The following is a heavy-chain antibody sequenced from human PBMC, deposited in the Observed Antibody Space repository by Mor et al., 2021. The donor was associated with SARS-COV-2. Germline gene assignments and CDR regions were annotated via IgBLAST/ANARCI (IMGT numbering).Heavy chain of an antibody. J-gene: IGHJ6*02. D-gene: IGHD3-10*01. Sequence: LEWVSFIWYDGSNKYYADSVKGRFTISRDNSKNTLYLQMNSLRAEDTAVYYCARNSDRAEAEYYYGMDVWGQGTTVTVSS. V-gene: IGHV3-33*01. CDR3: ARNSDRAEAEYYYGMDV. CDR2: IWYDGSNK.